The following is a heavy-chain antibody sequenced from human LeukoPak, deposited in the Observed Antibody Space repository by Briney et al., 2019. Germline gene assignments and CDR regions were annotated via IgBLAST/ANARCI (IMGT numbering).Heavy chain of an antibody. V-gene: IGHV4-4*07. J-gene: IGHJ4*02. D-gene: IGHD2-2*01. Sequence: SETLSLTCTVSGGSIITYYWSWIRQPAGKGLEWIGRIHSSGTTHYNPSLRSRVTLSIDTSKNQFSLKLSSVTAADTAVYYCGRLNLPAVSGAFDYWGQGTLVTVSS. CDR2: IHSSGTT. CDR1: GGSIITYY. CDR3: GRLNLPAVSGAFDY.